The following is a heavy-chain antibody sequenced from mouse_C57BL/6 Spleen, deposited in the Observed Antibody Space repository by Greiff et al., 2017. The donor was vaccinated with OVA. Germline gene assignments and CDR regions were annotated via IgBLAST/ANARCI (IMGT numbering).Heavy chain of an antibody. D-gene: IGHD1-1*01. Sequence: EVQGVESGEGLVKPGGSLKLSCAASGFTFSSYAMSWVRQTPEKRLEWVAYISSGGDYIYYADTVKGRFTISRDNARNTLYLQMSSLKSEDTAMYYCTRNYGSNWYFDVWGTGTTVTVSS. CDR2: ISSGGDYI. V-gene: IGHV5-9-1*02. J-gene: IGHJ1*03. CDR1: GFTFSSYA. CDR3: TRNYGSNWYFDV.